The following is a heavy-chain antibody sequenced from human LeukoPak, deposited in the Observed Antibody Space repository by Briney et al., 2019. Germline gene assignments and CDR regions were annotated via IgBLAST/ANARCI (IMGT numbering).Heavy chain of an antibody. CDR3: ARRWDDYYDSSGLFAY. D-gene: IGHD3-22*01. CDR2: IYPGDSDT. CDR1: GYSFTSYW. J-gene: IGHJ4*02. Sequence: GESLKISWRGPGYSFTSYWIGWVRQVPGKGLEVMGSIYPGDSDTRYSPSFQGQVTISADKSISTAYLQWSSMKASDTAMYYCARRWDDYYDSSGLFAYCGQRTLVTVSP. V-gene: IGHV5-51*01.